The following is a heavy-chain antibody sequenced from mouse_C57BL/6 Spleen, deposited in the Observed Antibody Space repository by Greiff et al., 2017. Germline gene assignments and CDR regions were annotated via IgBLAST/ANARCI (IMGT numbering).Heavy chain of an antibody. CDR1: GYTFTSYW. Sequence: QVQLQQPGAELVKPGASVKMSCKASGYTFTSYWITWVKQRPGQGLEWIGDIYPGSGSTNYNEKFKSKATLTVDTSSSTAYMQLSSLTSEDSAVYYCAREVYYGSSYVGVAYWGQGTLGTVSA. J-gene: IGHJ3*01. CDR3: AREVYYGSSYVGVAY. V-gene: IGHV1-55*01. CDR2: IYPGSGST. D-gene: IGHD1-1*01.